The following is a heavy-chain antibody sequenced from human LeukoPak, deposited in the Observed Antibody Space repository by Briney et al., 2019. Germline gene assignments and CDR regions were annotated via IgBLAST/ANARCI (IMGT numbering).Heavy chain of an antibody. Sequence: ASVKVSCKASGYTFTSYGISWVRQAPGQGLEWMGWISPYNGNTNYAQKLQGRVTMTTDTSTSTAYMELRSLRSDDTAVYYCATYDSRSNWFDPWGQGTLVTVSS. CDR1: GYTFTSYG. J-gene: IGHJ5*02. CDR3: ATYDSRSNWFDP. V-gene: IGHV1-18*01. D-gene: IGHD3-3*01. CDR2: ISPYNGNT.